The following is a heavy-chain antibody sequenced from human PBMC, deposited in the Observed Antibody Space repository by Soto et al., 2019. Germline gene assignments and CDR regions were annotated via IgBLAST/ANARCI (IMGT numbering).Heavy chain of an antibody. CDR2: IKQDGSEK. D-gene: IGHD6-13*01. V-gene: IGHV3-7*03. CDR3: ATLSSTWPTGDDY. J-gene: IGHJ4*02. Sequence: GGSLRLSCVVSGITFRNHWLSWVRQAPGKGLEWVANIKQDGSEKYYVDSVKGRFTISRDNAKNSLYLQMNSLRADDTAVYYCATLSSTWPTGDDYRGQGTLVTVSS. CDR1: GITFRNHW.